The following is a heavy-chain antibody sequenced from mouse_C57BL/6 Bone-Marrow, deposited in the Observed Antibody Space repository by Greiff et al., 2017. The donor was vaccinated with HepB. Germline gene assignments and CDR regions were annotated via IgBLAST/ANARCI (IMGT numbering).Heavy chain of an antibody. D-gene: IGHD1-1*02. CDR2: INPSSGYT. Sequence: VQLQQSGAELARPGASVKMSCKASGYTFTSYTMHWVKQRPGQGLEWIGYINPSSGYTKYNQKFKDKATLTADKSSSTAYMQLSSLTSEDSTVYYCARDEGYGLFDYWGQGTTLTVSS. J-gene: IGHJ2*01. CDR3: ARDEGYGLFDY. V-gene: IGHV1-4*01. CDR1: GYTFTSYT.